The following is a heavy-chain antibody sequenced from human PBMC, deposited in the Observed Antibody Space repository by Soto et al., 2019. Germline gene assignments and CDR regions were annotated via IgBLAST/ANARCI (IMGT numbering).Heavy chain of an antibody. V-gene: IGHV3-33*01. D-gene: IGHD2-2*01. CDR2: IWYDGSNK. CDR3: ARSGYIVVVPAALEYYFDY. J-gene: IGHJ4*02. Sequence: GGSLRLSCAASGFTFSSYGMHWVRQAPGKGLEWVAVIWYDGSNKYYADSVKGRFTISRDNSKNTLYLQMNSLRAEDTAVYYCARSGYIVVVPAALEYYFDYWGQGTLVTVSS. CDR1: GFTFSSYG.